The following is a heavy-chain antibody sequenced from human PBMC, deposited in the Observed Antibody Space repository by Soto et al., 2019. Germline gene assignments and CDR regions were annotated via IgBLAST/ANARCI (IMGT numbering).Heavy chain of an antibody. V-gene: IGHV4-59*01. Sequence: SETLSLTCTVSGDSFSSYSWSWIRLPPGKGLEWIGYVYNSGSTTYNPSLKSRLTMSVDTSKSQISLTLSSVTAADTAIYYCTADHGLGSYRFDYWGQGTLVTVSS. CDR2: VYNSGST. CDR3: TADHGLGSYRFDY. D-gene: IGHD3-10*01. CDR1: GDSFSSYS. J-gene: IGHJ4*02.